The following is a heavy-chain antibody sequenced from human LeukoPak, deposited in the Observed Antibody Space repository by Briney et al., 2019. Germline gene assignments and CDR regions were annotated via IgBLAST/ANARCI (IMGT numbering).Heavy chain of an antibody. CDR1: GFTFTDYF. D-gene: IGHD3-22*01. Sequence: AGGSLRLSCVASGFTFTDYFMSWVRRAPGKGLEWVASIKHNGGEKYYVDSVKGRFTILRDNAKNSLYLEMSSLRVEDTAVYYCARDRGWRSSGYYLYHFDYWGQGTLVTFAS. V-gene: IGHV3-7*01. CDR2: IKHNGGEK. J-gene: IGHJ4*02. CDR3: ARDRGWRSSGYYLYHFDY.